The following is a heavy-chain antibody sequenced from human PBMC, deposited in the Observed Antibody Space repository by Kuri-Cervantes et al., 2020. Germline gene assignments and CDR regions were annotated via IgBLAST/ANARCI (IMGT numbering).Heavy chain of an antibody. CDR1: GFTFSSYS. Sequence: GGSLRLSCAASGFTFSSYSMNWVRQAPGKGLEWVSSISSSSSYIYYADSVKGRFTISRDNAKNSLYLQMNSLRAEDTALYHCARVTSYSSGWYWDYWGQGTLVTVSS. CDR3: ARVTSYSSGWYWDY. CDR2: ISSSSSYI. V-gene: IGHV3-21*04. D-gene: IGHD6-19*01. J-gene: IGHJ4*02.